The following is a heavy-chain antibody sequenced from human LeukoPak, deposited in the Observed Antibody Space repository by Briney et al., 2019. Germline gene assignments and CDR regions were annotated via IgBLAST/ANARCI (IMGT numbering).Heavy chain of an antibody. D-gene: IGHD2-2*01. CDR2: INARGDT. Sequence: SETLSLTCAVYGWSFNDNYWNWLRQPPGQGLEWIVEINARGDTNYNPSLKSRVTISVDTSKKQFSLRLTSMIAADTALYYCARGQVPAARGYNWFDPWGQGTLVTVSS. J-gene: IGHJ5*02. CDR1: GWSFNDNY. CDR3: ARGQVPAARGYNWFDP. V-gene: IGHV4-34*01.